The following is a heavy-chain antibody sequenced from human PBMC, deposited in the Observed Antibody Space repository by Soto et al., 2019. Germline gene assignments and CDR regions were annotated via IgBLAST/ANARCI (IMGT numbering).Heavy chain of an antibody. Sequence: WVAVISYDGSNKYYADSVKGRFTISRDNSKNTLYLQMNSLRAEDTAVYYCARVPFSVRRDYYYYYGMDVWGQGTTVTVSS. CDR3: ARVPFSVRRDYYYYYGMDV. V-gene: IGHV3-30-3*01. D-gene: IGHD1-1*01. J-gene: IGHJ6*02. CDR2: ISYDGSNK.